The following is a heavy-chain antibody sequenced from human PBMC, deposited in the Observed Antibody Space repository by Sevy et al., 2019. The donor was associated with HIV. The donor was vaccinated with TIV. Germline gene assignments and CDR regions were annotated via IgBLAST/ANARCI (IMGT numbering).Heavy chain of an antibody. J-gene: IGHJ3*02. CDR2: ASYDGGIQ. CDR1: GIAFSASI. CDR3: AREGESSGHAGAFDT. D-gene: IGHD3-22*01. Sequence: GGSLRLSCSAPGIAFSASIMHWVRQAPGKGLEWVALASYDGGIQYGGPGNGRFGISRDDSKKMLYLQMSSLTTEDTGVYYCAREGESSGHAGAFDTWGQGTMVTVPS. V-gene: IGHV3-30*09.